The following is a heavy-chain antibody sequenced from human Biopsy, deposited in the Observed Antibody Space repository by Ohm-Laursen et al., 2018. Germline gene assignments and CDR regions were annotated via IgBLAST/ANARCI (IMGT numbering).Heavy chain of an antibody. CDR2: INQSGST. CDR3: GNEVYGRDY. Sequence: GTLSLTCVVFGRTFSDYRWAWIRQPPGRGLEWIGQINQSGSTNYNPSLKSRVTISADASKYEFSLRLTSVTAADTAVYFCGNEVYGRDYWGLGARVTVSS. CDR1: GRTFSDYR. V-gene: IGHV4-34*08. J-gene: IGHJ4*02. D-gene: IGHD4-17*01.